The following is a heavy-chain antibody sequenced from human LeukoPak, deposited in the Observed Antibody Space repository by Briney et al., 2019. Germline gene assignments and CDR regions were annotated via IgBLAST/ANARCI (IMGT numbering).Heavy chain of an antibody. CDR2: ISAYNGNT. D-gene: IGHD4-17*01. CDR1: GYTVTSSG. CDR3: ARDDSGDYGYYFGMDV. Sequence: ASVTLSCNAAGYTVTSSGLSWVRPAPGPGLERMGCISAYNGNTNYAQKLQCRVTMTPDTSTSTAYMELRSLRSDDTAVYYCARDDSGDYGYYFGMDVWGQGTTVTVSS. V-gene: IGHV1-18*01. J-gene: IGHJ6*02.